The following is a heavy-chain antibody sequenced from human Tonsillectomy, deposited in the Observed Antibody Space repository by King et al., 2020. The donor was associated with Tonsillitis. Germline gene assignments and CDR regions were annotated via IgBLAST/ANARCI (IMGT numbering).Heavy chain of an antibody. V-gene: IGHV3-30*18. CDR3: AKEMGGHDSGGYYFNYYFDY. CDR2: ISYDGSNK. Sequence: VQLVESGGGVVQPGRSLRLSCAASGFTFSSYVMHWVRQAPGKGLEWVAVISYDGSNKNYADSVKGRFTISRDNSKNTVYLQMNRLRAEDTAVYYCAKEMGGHDSGGYYFNYYFDYWGQGTLVTVSS. D-gene: IGHD3-22*01. CDR1: GFTFSSYV. J-gene: IGHJ4*02.